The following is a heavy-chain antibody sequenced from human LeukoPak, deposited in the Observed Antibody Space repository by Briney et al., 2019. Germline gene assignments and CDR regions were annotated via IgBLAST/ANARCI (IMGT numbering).Heavy chain of an antibody. J-gene: IGHJ6*03. D-gene: IGHD6-13*01. CDR3: AGGSSSWETYYYMDV. V-gene: IGHV3-23*01. Sequence: PGGSLRLSCAASGFTFSSYSMSWVRQAPGKGLEWVSAISGSGGSTYYADSVKGRFTISRDNSKNTLYLQMNSLRAEDTAVYYCAGGSSSWETYYYMDVWGKGTTVTISS. CDR2: ISGSGGST. CDR1: GFTFSSYS.